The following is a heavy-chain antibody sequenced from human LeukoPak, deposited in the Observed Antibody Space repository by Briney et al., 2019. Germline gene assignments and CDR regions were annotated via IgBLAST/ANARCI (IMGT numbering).Heavy chain of an antibody. CDR3: AKGVAADCYSASRYIVDV. Sequence: GGSLRLSCAASGFTFSSYGMHWVRQDPGKGLGWVAVISYDGSNKKYADSVEGRFTIFRDNSRNPLNLQVNGLRAEDTAGYYCAKGVAADCYSASRYIVDVWGQGTTVTVPS. D-gene: IGHD2-2*02. CDR2: ISYDGSNK. V-gene: IGHV3-30*18. CDR1: GFTFSSYG. J-gene: IGHJ6*02.